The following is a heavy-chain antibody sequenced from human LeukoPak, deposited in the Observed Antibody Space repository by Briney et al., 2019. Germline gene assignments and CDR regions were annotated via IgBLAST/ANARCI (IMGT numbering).Heavy chain of an antibody. Sequence: ASVKVSCKASGYTFTTYGINWVRQAPGQGLEWMGWISAYNGNTNYAQKLQGRVTMTADTSTSTAYMELRSLRSDDTAVYYCARTYYYDSSGEIPSSAWGQGTLVTVSS. J-gene: IGHJ5*02. CDR3: ARTYYYDSSGEIPSSA. CDR1: GYTFTTYG. CDR2: ISAYNGNT. D-gene: IGHD3-22*01. V-gene: IGHV1-18*01.